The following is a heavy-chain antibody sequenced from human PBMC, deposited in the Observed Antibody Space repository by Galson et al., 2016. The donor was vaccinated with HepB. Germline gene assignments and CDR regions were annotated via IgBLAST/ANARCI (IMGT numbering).Heavy chain of an antibody. CDR3: ARDLSRGTRSIAARPPLDH. J-gene: IGHJ4*02. CDR1: GFTFNSYS. D-gene: IGHD6-6*01. CDR2: ISYDETNK. Sequence: SLRLSCAASGFTFNSYSMHWVRQAPGKGLEWVAVISYDETNKDYADSVKGRFTISRDTSNYTLYLQMNSLRVQDTAVYYCARDLSRGTRSIAARPPLDHWGQGTLVTVPS. V-gene: IGHV3-30*04.